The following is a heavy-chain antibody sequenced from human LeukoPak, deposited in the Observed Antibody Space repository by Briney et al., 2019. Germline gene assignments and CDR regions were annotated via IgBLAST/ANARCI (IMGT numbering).Heavy chain of an antibody. CDR3: ARDERFCNGDNHYPDLGY. CDR1: GYTFTGYY. J-gene: IGHJ4*02. CDR2: INPNTGAT. V-gene: IGHV1-2*02. Sequence: GASVKVSCKASGYTFTGYYMFWVRQAPGQGLEWMGWINPNTGATKYAQNFQRRVTLTRDTSIRTTFMELSSLRSDDTAFYYCARDERFCNGDNHYPDLGYWGQGTLVTVSS. D-gene: IGHD2-15*01.